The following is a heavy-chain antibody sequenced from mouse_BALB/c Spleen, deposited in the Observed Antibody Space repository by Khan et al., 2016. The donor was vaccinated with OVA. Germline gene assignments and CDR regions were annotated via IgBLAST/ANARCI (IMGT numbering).Heavy chain of an antibody. CDR1: GFTFSTYA. CDR3: ARHNYGPFAY. J-gene: IGHJ3*01. Sequence: EVQLVESGGDLVKPGGSLKLSCSASGFTFSTYAMSWVRQTPEKRLEWVATISSGGDNIFYPDSVKGRFTISRDTANHTLYLQMSSLRSADTAMYYCARHNYGPFAYWGQGTLVTVSA. CDR2: ISSGGDNI. D-gene: IGHD1-1*01. V-gene: IGHV5-9-3*01.